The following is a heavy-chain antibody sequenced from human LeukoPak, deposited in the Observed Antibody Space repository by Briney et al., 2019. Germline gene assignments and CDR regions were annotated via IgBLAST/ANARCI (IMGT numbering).Heavy chain of an antibody. CDR2: IIPIFGTA. Sequence: GASVKVSCKASGGTFGSYAISWVRQAPGQGLEWMGGIIPIFGTANYAQKFQGRVTITADESTSTAYMELSSLRSEDTAVYYCARILVYAYYYYYGMDVWGQGTTVTVSS. D-gene: IGHD2-8*01. CDR1: GGTFGSYA. V-gene: IGHV1-69*01. J-gene: IGHJ6*02. CDR3: ARILVYAYYYYYGMDV.